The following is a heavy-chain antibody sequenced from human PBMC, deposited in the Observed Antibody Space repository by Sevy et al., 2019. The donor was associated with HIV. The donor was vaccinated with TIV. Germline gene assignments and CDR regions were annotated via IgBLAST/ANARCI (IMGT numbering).Heavy chain of an antibody. Sequence: GGSLRLSCAASGFTFSGYNMHWVRQAPGKGLEWVSSISTSSTYIYQTDSVKGRFTISRDNAQNSVFLQMNSLRAEDTALYYCARGSFIGSSCHTGYHGMDVWGQGTTVTVSS. CDR3: ARGSFIGSSCHTGYHGMDV. CDR1: GFTFSGYN. D-gene: IGHD2-2*02. CDR2: ISTSSTYI. V-gene: IGHV3-21*01. J-gene: IGHJ6*02.